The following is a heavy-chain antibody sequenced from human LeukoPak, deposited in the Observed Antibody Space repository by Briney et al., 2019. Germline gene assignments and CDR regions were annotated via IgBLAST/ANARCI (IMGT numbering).Heavy chain of an antibody. J-gene: IGHJ4*02. CDR2: IIPIHGIA. Sequence: AAVTVSRTASGGSFSSYAISLVRQAPAQGLEWVGRIIPIHGIANYAQKFQGRVTITADKSTTTAYMELSSLRSEDTAVYYCATPSRDGYNYDFDYWGQGTLVTVSS. D-gene: IGHD5-24*01. CDR3: ATPSRDGYNYDFDY. V-gene: IGHV1-69*04. CDR1: GGSFSSYA.